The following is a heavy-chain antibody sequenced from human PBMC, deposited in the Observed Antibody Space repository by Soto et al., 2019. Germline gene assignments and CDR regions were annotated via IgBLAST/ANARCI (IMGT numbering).Heavy chain of an antibody. CDR1: GFTFGNYA. J-gene: IGHJ4*02. V-gene: IGHV3-23*01. D-gene: IGHD6-13*01. CDR3: ARNFFPGIAAAGTTLDF. CDR2: ISGSGGHI. Sequence: GGSLRLSCAASGFTFGNYAMSWVRQTPGKGLEWVSSISGSGGHIYYTGSVKGRFTISRDNSRNTLYLQMNNLRAEDTAVYYCARNFFPGIAAAGTTLDFWGQGSLVPVSS.